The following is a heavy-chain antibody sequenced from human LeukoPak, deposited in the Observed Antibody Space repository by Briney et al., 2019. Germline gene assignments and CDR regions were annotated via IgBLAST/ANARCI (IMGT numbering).Heavy chain of an antibody. Sequence: ASVKVSCKVSGYSLSDLSIHWVRHVAAKGLEWMGGFEPEEGAHGETIFAQKFEDRLTLTEDTSADTAYMELVRLTSEDTAVYYCATDRLEIYALHIWGQGTAVTVSS. CDR2: FEPEEGAHGET. CDR3: ATDRLEIYALHI. J-gene: IGHJ3*02. D-gene: IGHD1-1*01. V-gene: IGHV1-24*01. CDR1: GYSLSDLS.